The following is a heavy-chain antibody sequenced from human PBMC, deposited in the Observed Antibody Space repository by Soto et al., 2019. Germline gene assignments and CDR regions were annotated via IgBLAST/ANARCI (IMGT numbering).Heavy chain of an antibody. CDR3: AKEETVISHYYYYYGMDV. J-gene: IGHJ6*02. V-gene: IGHV3-23*01. CDR2: ISGTGGIT. CDR1: GFTFSSYA. Sequence: EVQLLESGGGLVQPGGSLRLSCAASGFTFSSYAMNCVRQAPGKGLEWVSVISGTGGITYHADSVKGRFTISRDNSKNTLSLQMDSLRAEDTAVYFCAKEETVISHYYYYYGMDVLGQGTAVTVSS. D-gene: IGHD4-4*01.